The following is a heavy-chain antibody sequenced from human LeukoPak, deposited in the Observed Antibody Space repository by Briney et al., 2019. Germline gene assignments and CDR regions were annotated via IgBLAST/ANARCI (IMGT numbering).Heavy chain of an antibody. V-gene: IGHV4-34*01. CDR3: ARIMAPRIAAAGIFDY. D-gene: IGHD6-13*01. CDR2: INHSGST. CDR1: GGSFSGYY. Sequence: SETLSLTCAVYGGSFSGYYWSWIRQPPGKGLEWIGEINHSGSTNYNPSLKSRVTISVDTSKNQFSLKLSSVTAADTAVYYCARIMAPRIAAAGIFDYWGQGTLVTVSS. J-gene: IGHJ4*02.